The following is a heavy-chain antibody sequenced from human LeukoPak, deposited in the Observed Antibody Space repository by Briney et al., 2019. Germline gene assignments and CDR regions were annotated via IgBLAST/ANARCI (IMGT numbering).Heavy chain of an antibody. V-gene: IGHV4-59*08. J-gene: IGHJ4*02. CDR3: AKTVPYSSGWRATFDH. CDR2: IYYSGST. Sequence: SETLSLTCTVSGGSISSYYWSWIRQPPGKGLEWIGYIYYSGSTNYNPSLKSRVTISVDTSKNQFSLKVNSVTAADTAVYYCAKTVPYSSGWRATFDHWGQGTLVTVSS. D-gene: IGHD6-19*01. CDR1: GGSISSYY.